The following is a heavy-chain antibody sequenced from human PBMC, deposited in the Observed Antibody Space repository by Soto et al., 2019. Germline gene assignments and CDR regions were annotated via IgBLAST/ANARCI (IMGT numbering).Heavy chain of an antibody. CDR2: IWYDGSNK. V-gene: IGHV3-33*01. Sequence: GGSLRLSCAASGFTFSSYGMHWARQAPGKGLEWVAVIWYDGSNKYYADSVKGRFTISRDNSKNTLYLQMNSLRAEDTAVYYCAREAGSGSYYSNWFDPWGQGTLVTVSS. CDR1: GFTFSSYG. CDR3: AREAGSGSYYSNWFDP. D-gene: IGHD3-10*01. J-gene: IGHJ5*02.